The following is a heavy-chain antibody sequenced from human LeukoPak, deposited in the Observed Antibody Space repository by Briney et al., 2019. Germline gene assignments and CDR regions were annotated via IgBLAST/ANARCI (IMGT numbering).Heavy chain of an antibody. J-gene: IGHJ4*02. V-gene: IGHV4-34*01. CDR2: INHSGST. D-gene: IGHD3-10*01. CDR1: GGSFSGYY. Sequence: SETLSLTCAVYGGSFSGYYWSWIRQPPGKGLEWIGEINHSGSTNYNPSLKSRVTISVDTSKNQFSLKLSSVTAADTAVYYCARRRPYYYGSGSYSPYFDYWGQGTLVTVPS. CDR3: ARRRPYYYGSGSYSPYFDY.